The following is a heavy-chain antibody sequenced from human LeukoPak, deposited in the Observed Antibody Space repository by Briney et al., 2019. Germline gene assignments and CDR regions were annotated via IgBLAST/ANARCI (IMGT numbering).Heavy chain of an antibody. CDR2: ISSSAISI. Sequence: SGGSLRLSCAASGFTFRNYNMHWVRQAPGKGLEWVSSISSSAISIYYADSLRGRFTISRDNAKNFLYLQMNSLRAEDTAVYYCASVAVAGIDYWCQGTLVTVSS. D-gene: IGHD6-19*01. CDR1: GFTFRNYN. CDR3: ASVAVAGIDY. V-gene: IGHV3-21*06. J-gene: IGHJ4*02.